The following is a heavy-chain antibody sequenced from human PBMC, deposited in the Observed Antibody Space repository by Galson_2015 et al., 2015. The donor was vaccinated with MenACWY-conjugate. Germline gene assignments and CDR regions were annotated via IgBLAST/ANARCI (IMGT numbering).Heavy chain of an antibody. J-gene: IGHJ3*02. D-gene: IGHD1-20*01. CDR1: GLTFSSYS. V-gene: IGHV3-21*01. CDR3: ARTTGITGTTTAFDI. CDR2: ISSSSSYI. Sequence: SLRLSCAASGLTFSSYSMNWVRQAPGKGLEWVSSISSSSSYIYYADSVKGRFTISRDNAKNSLYLQMNSLRAEDTAVYYCARTTGITGTTTAFDIWGQGTMVTVSS.